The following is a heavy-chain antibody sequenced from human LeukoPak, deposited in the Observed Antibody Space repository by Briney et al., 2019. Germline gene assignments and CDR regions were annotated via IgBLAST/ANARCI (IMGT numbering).Heavy chain of an antibody. D-gene: IGHD3-22*01. CDR2: VWYDGSKK. V-gene: IGHV3-33*01. J-gene: IGHJ4*02. CDR1: GFTFSSYG. Sequence: GGSLRLSCAASGFTFSSYGMHWVRQAPGKGLEWVAVVWYDGSKKYSADSVKGRITISRDDSKNKLYLQMNSLRAEDTAVYYCARGVGYYDSSGTIDYWGQGTLVTVSS. CDR3: ARGVGYYDSSGTIDY.